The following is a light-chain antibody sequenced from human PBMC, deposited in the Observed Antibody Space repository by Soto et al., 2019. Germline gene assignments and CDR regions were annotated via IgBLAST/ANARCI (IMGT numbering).Light chain of an antibody. V-gene: IGKV1-27*01. CDR3: QKYNSAPWT. J-gene: IGKJ1*01. CDR1: QGISNY. CDR2: AAS. Sequence: DIQMTQSPSSLSASVRDRVTITCRASQGISNYLAWYQQKPGIVPQLLIYAASTLQSGVPSRFSGSGSGTDFTLTISSLQPEDVATYYCQKYNSAPWTFGQGTGVEIK.